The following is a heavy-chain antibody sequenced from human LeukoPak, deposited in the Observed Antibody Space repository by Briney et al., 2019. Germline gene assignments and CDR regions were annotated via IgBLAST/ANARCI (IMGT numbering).Heavy chain of an antibody. CDR1: GFTVSSNY. Sequence: GRSLRLSCAASGFTVSSNYMSWVRQAPGKGLEWVSGISPGGGPTYYADSVKGRFTISRDDPKNTLDLQMENLRVEDTAVYYCAKDGAWLRFDDWGQGILVTVSS. CDR3: AKDGAWLRFDD. CDR2: ISPGGGPT. D-gene: IGHD5-12*01. V-gene: IGHV3-23*01. J-gene: IGHJ4*02.